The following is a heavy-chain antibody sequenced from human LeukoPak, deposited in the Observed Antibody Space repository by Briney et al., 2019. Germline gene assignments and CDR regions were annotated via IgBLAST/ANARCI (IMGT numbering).Heavy chain of an antibody. V-gene: IGHV1-69*13. D-gene: IGHD6-19*01. CDR2: IIPIFGTA. CDR1: GGTFSSYA. Sequence: SVKVSCKASGGTFSSYAISWVRQAPGQGLEWMGGIIPIFGTANYAQKFQGRVTITADESTSTAYMELSSLRSEDTAVYYCARDSTGYSSGWYLGYGMDVWGQGTTVTVPS. CDR3: ARDSTGYSSGWYLGYGMDV. J-gene: IGHJ6*02.